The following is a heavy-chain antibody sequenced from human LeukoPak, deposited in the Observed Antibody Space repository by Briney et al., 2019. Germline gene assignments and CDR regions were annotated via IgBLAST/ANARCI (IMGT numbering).Heavy chain of an antibody. Sequence: PAETLSLTCTVSGGSISSGGFYWSWIRQHPGEGLEWIGYIYYSVSTYYNPSLKSRVTISVDTSKNQFSLKLSSVTAADTAVYYCARAARGYSGYVWLDYYYYYYMDVWGKGTTVTVSS. CDR3: ARAARGYSGYVWLDYYYYYYMDV. CDR2: IYYSVST. J-gene: IGHJ6*03. V-gene: IGHV4-31*03. CDR1: GGSISSGGFY. D-gene: IGHD5-12*01.